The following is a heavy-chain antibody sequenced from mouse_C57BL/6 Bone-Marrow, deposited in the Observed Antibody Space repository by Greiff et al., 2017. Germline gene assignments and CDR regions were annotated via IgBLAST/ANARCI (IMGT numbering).Heavy chain of an antibody. CDR3: ARSYGSSYDAY. CDR1: GFTFTDYY. CDR2: IRNKANGYTT. D-gene: IGHD1-1*01. Sequence: EVQRVESGGGLVQPGGSLRLSCAASGFTFTDYYMSWVRQPPGKALEWLGFIRNKANGYTTEYSASVKGRFTISRDNSQSILYLQMNALRAEDSATYYCARSYGSSYDAYWGQGTLVTVSA. V-gene: IGHV7-3*01. J-gene: IGHJ3*01.